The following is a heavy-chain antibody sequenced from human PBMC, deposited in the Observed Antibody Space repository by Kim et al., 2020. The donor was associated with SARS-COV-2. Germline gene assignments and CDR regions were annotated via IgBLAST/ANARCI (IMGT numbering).Heavy chain of an antibody. CDR1: GGSFSGYY. V-gene: IGHV4-34*01. D-gene: IGHD1-1*01. J-gene: IGHJ4*02. CDR3: ARWVRRQTYYFDY. CDR2: INHSGST. Sequence: SETLSLTCAVYGGSFSGYYWSWIRQPPGKGLEWIGEINHSGSTNYNPSLKSRVTISVDTSKNQFSLKLSSVTAADTAVYYCARWVRRQTYYFDYWGQGTLVTVSS.